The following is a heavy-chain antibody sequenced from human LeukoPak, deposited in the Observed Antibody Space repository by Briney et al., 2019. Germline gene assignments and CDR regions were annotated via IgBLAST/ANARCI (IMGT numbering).Heavy chain of an antibody. CDR2: TYYSGST. D-gene: IGHD4-23*01. CDR3: ARHERQLFPGGSNFDY. V-gene: IGHV4-39*01. J-gene: IGHJ4*02. Sequence: GSLRLSCAASGFTFSSYSLNWVRQAPGKGLEGDGSTYYSGSTYSNPSLKSRVTISVDTSKNQFSLKLSSVTAADTAVYYCARHERQLFPGGSNFDYWGQGTLVTVSS. CDR1: GFTFSSYSLN.